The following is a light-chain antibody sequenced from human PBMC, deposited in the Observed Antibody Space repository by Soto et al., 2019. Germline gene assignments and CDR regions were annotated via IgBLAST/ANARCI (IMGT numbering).Light chain of an antibody. CDR2: GVT. Sequence: QSVLTQPTSVSGSPGQSITISCTGNHNDIGTYDYVSWYQQHPVRAPRLLIHGVTTRPSGISGRFSASKSGLTASLTISGLQPEDEADYYCSSFTSNRIYVFGPGTKVTVL. CDR3: SSFTSNRIYV. V-gene: IGLV2-14*03. CDR1: HNDIGTYDY. J-gene: IGLJ1*01.